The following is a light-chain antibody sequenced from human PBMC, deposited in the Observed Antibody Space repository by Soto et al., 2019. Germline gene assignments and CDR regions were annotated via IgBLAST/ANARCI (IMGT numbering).Light chain of an antibody. CDR3: QQYDTSPRT. J-gene: IGKJ1*01. CDR1: QSVNSNY. Sequence: EIVLTQSPGTLSLYRGERATLSCRASQSVNSNYFAWYQQKPGQGPRVLIYGASSRATGIPDRFSGSGSGTDFTLTISRLEPEDFAVYYCQQYDTSPRTFGQGTKVEIK. CDR2: GAS. V-gene: IGKV3-20*01.